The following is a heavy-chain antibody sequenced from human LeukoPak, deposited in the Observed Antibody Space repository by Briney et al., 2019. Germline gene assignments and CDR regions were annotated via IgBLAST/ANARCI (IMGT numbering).Heavy chain of an antibody. J-gene: IGHJ4*02. D-gene: IGHD6-6*01. CDR2: ISYDGSNK. CDR3: ARDRSSSSYDY. CDR1: GFTFSSYA. Sequence: GGSLRLSCAASGFTFSSYAMHWVRQAPGKGLEWVAVISYDGSNKYYADSVKGRFTISRDNSKNTLYLQMNSLRAEDTAVYYCARDRSSSSYDYWGQGALVTVSS. V-gene: IGHV3-30-3*01.